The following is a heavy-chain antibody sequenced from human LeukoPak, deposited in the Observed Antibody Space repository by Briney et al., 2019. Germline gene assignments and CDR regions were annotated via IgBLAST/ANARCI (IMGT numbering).Heavy chain of an antibody. J-gene: IGHJ4*02. CDR3: ARRLIDYDSSGYYFDY. D-gene: IGHD3-22*01. CDR2: IYPSDSDT. Sequence: GESLKISCKGSGYSFTSYWIGWVRQMPGKGLDWMGIIYPSDSDTRYSPSFQGQVTISADKSISTAYLQWSSLKASDTAMYYCARRLIDYDSSGYYFDYWGQGTLVTVSS. CDR1: GYSFTSYW. V-gene: IGHV5-51*01.